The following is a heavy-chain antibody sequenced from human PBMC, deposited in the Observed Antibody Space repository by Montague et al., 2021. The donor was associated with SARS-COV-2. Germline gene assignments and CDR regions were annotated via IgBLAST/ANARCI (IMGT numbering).Heavy chain of an antibody. CDR3: ARGWVATIPHMDN. J-gene: IGHJ4*02. CDR1: GDSVASNSLA. Sequence: CAISGDSVASNSLACNWIRQSPSRGLQWLGRTYYRAKWHNDYAVSVKSRITIYPDTSKNQFSLQLKSVTPGDTAVYYCARGWVATIPHMDNWGQGSLVIVSS. V-gene: IGHV6-1*01. CDR2: TYYRAKWHN. D-gene: IGHD5-12*01.